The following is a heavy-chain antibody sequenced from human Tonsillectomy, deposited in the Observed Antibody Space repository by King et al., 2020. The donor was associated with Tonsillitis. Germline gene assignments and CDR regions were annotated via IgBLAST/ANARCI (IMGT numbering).Heavy chain of an antibody. D-gene: IGHD3-22*01. Sequence: VQLVESGGGLEQPGGSLRLSCAASGFTLSSYAMSWVRQAPGKGLEWVSSISSGGGSTYYADSVKGRFTISRDNSKNTLYLQMNSLRAEDTAVYYCAKDGNYYDSSGYFPDYWGQGTLVTVSS. CDR1: GFTLSSYA. J-gene: IGHJ4*02. V-gene: IGHV3-23*04. CDR2: ISSGGGST. CDR3: AKDGNYYDSSGYFPDY.